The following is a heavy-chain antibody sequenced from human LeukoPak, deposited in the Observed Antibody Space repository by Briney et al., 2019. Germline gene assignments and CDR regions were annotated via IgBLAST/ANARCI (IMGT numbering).Heavy chain of an antibody. V-gene: IGHV4-61*02. Sequence: PSETLSLTCTVSGDSISSGSSYWSWIRQPAGKGLEWIGRIYTSGSTNYNPSLKSRVTISVDTSKNQFSLKLSSVTAADTAVYYCARVLSGSNFDYWGQGTLVTVSS. CDR1: GDSISSGSSY. J-gene: IGHJ4*02. CDR2: IYTSGST. CDR3: ARVLSGSNFDY. D-gene: IGHD3-22*01.